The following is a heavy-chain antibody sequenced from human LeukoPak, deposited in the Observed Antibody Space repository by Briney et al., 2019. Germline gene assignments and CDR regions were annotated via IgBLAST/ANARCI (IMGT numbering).Heavy chain of an antibody. Sequence: SETLSLTCTVSGGSISSYYWSWIRQPPGKGLEWIGYIYYSGSTNYDPSLKSRVTISVDTSKNQFSLKLSSVTAADTAVYYCARGEGGALLRYFDYWGQGTLVTVSS. D-gene: IGHD1-26*01. V-gene: IGHV4-59*01. CDR3: ARGEGGALLRYFDY. J-gene: IGHJ4*02. CDR1: GGSISSYY. CDR2: IYYSGST.